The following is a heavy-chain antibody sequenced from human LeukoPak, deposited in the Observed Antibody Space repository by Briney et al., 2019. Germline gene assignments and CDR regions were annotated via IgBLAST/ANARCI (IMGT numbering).Heavy chain of an antibody. CDR2: INPSGGST. Sequence: ASVKVSCKASGYTFTSYYMHWVRQAPGQGLEWMGIINPSGGSTSYAQKLQGRVTMTTDTSTSTAYMELRSLRSDDTAVYYCARDLHTAMVIQNLRGSGGWFDPWGQGTLVTVSS. J-gene: IGHJ5*02. V-gene: IGHV1-46*01. CDR1: GYTFTSYY. D-gene: IGHD5-18*01. CDR3: ARDLHTAMVIQNLRGSGGWFDP.